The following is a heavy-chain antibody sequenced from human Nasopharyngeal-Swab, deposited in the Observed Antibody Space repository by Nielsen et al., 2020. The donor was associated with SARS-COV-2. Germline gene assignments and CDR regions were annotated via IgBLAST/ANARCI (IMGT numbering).Heavy chain of an antibody. D-gene: IGHD1-1*01. V-gene: IGHV4-4*02. CDR2: IYHSGST. CDR3: ARAGTTSPETPFDY. J-gene: IGHJ4*02. Sequence: WIRQPPGKGLEWIGEIYHSGSTNYNPSLKSRVTISVDKSKNQFSLKLSFVTAADTAVYYCARAGTTSPETPFDYWGQGTLVTVSS.